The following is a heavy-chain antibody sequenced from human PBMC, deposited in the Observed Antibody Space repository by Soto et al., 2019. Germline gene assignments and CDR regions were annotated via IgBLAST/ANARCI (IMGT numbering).Heavy chain of an antibody. V-gene: IGHV3-30-3*01. CDR2: ISYDGSNK. CDR3: ARSVFPGTAIAPRYYYYGMDV. J-gene: IGHJ6*02. CDR1: GLTFRSYA. Sequence: PGGSLRLSCAASGLTFRSYAMHGVRQAPGKGLEWVAVISYDGSNKYYADSVKGGFTISRDNSKNTLYLQMNSLRAEDTAVYYCARSVFPGTAIAPRYYYYGMDVWGQGTTVTVSS. D-gene: IGHD5-18*01.